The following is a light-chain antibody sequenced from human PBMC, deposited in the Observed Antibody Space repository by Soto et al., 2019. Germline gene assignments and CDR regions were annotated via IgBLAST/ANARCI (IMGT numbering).Light chain of an antibody. Sequence: DIVMTQSPVSLSVSLGERATINCKSSQTVFHSSYNKDFLAWYQQKPGQPPKLLFYWASTRESGVPARISGGGSGTDFSLTISSLQAEEVAVYYCQQYYSSLTFGQGTKLEIK. V-gene: IGKV4-1*01. CDR2: WAS. CDR1: QTVFHSSYNKDF. J-gene: IGKJ2*01. CDR3: QQYYSSLT.